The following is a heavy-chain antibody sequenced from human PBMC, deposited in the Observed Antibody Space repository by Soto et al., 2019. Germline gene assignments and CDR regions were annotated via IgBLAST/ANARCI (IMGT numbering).Heavy chain of an antibody. Sequence: GASVKVSCKASGYTFTSYDINWVRQATGQGLEWMGWMNPNSGNTGYAQKFQGRVTMTRNTSISTAYMELSSLRSEDTAVYYCARVGRYYDFWSGLYGMDVWGQGTTVTVSS. D-gene: IGHD3-3*01. CDR3: ARVGRYYDFWSGLYGMDV. CDR1: GYTFTSYD. J-gene: IGHJ6*02. V-gene: IGHV1-8*01. CDR2: MNPNSGNT.